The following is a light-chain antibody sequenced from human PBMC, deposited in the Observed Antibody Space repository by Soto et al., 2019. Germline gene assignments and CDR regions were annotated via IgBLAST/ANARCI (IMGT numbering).Light chain of an antibody. CDR2: DTS. Sequence: EIVLTQSPGTLSLSPGERATLSCRATQSIGDSYLAWYQHKPGQAPRLLIYDTSGRATGVPDRFSGSGSGTDFTLAISRLEPEDCGVYYCQKYSSSAYTFGQGTKLEIK. V-gene: IGKV3-20*01. J-gene: IGKJ2*01. CDR1: QSIGDSY. CDR3: QKYSSSAYT.